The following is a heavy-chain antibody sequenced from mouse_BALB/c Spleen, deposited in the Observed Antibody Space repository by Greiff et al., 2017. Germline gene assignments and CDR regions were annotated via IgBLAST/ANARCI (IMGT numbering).Heavy chain of an antibody. CDR1: GFSLTGYG. Sequence: VQRVESGPGLVAPSQSLSITCTVSGFSLTGYGVNWVRQPPGKGLEWLGMIWGDGSTDYNSALKSRLSISKDNSKSQVFLKMNSLQTDDTARYYCARDYGYDEAWFAYWGQGTLVTVSA. CDR3: ARDYGYDEAWFAY. V-gene: IGHV2-6-7*01. J-gene: IGHJ3*01. D-gene: IGHD2-2*01. CDR2: IWGDGST.